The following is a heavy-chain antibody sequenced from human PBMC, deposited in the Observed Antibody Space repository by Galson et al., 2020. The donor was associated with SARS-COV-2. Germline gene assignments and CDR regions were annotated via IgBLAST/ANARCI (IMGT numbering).Heavy chain of an antibody. D-gene: IGHD6-13*01. CDR2: IYHSGST. J-gene: IGHJ4*02. CDR3: ARGYSSSWYFG. V-gene: IGHV4-38-2*01. Sequence: SETLSITCAVSGYSISSGYYWGWIRQPPGKGLEWIGSIYHSGSTYYNPSLKSRVTISVDTSKNQFSLKLSSVTAADTAVYYCARGYSSSWYFGWGQGTLVTVSS. CDR1: GYSISSGYY.